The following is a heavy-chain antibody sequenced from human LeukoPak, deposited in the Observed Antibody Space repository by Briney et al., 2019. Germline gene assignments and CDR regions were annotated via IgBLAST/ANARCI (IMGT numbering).Heavy chain of an antibody. V-gene: IGHV1-2*04. CDR1: EYTFTGYY. D-gene: IGHD4-17*01. CDR2: INPNSGGT. J-gene: IGHJ6*01. CDR3: ARADYGDYNYYGMDV. Sequence: GASVKVSCKASEYTFTGYYMHWVRQAPGQGLEWMGWINPNSGGTNYAQKFQGWVTMTRDTSISTAYMELSRLRSDDTAVYYCARADYGDYNYYGMDVWGQGTTVTVSS.